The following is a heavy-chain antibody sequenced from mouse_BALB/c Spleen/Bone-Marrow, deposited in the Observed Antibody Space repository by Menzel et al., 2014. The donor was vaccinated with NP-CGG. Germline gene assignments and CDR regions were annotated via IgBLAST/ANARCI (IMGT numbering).Heavy chain of an antibody. J-gene: IGHJ3*01. Sequence: VQLQESGTEVVRPGASVKLSCKASGYSFTTYWMNWVKQRPGQGLEWIGMIHPSDSETRLNQKFKDKATLTVDKSSGTAYMQLNSPTSEDSAVYYCARKKRNYGNYYWFPYWGQGTLVTVSA. CDR2: IHPSDSET. D-gene: IGHD2-1*01. CDR3: ARKKRNYGNYYWFPY. CDR1: GYSFTTYW. V-gene: IGHV1-61*01.